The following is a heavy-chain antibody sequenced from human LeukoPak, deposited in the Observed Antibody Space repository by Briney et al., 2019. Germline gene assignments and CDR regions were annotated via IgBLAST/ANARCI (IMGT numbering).Heavy chain of an antibody. V-gene: IGHV1-2*06. J-gene: IGHJ3*02. CDR3: ARDRLETPDI. Sequence: ASVKVSCKASGYTFTGCYMHWVRQAPGQGLEWMGRINPNNGGTNYAQKFQGRVTMTRDTSISTAYMELNSLISDDTAVYYCARDRLETPDIWGQGTMVTVSS. CDR1: GYTFTGCY. D-gene: IGHD6-25*01. CDR2: INPNNGGT.